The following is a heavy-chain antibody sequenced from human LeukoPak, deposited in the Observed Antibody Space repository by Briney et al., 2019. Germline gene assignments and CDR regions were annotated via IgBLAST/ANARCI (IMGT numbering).Heavy chain of an antibody. CDR1: GGSISSYY. CDR3: ARTYSGRSYYFDC. Sequence: PETLSLTCTVSGGSISSYYWSWIRQPPGKGLEWIGYIYYSGSTNYNPSLKSRVTISVDTSKNQFSLKLSSVTAADTAVYYCARTYSGRSYYFDCWGQGTLVTVSS. J-gene: IGHJ4*02. CDR2: IYYSGST. V-gene: IGHV4-59*01. D-gene: IGHD1-26*01.